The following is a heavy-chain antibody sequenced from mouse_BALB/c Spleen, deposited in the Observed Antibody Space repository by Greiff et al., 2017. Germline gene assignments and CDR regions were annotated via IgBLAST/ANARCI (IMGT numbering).Heavy chain of an antibody. CDR2: ISSGGST. CDR3: AGDYYDDEYYFDY. V-gene: IGHV5-6-5*01. CDR1: GFTFSSYA. Sequence: EVQVVESGGGLVKPGGSLKLSCAASGFTFSSYAMSWVRQTPEKRLEWVASISSGGSTYYPDSVKGRFTISRDNARNILYLQMSSLRSEDTAMYYCAGDYYDDEYYFDYWGQGTTLTVSS. D-gene: IGHD1-1*01. J-gene: IGHJ2*01.